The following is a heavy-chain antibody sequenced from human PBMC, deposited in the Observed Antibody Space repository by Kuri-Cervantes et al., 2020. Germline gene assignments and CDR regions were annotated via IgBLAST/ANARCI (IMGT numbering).Heavy chain of an antibody. V-gene: IGHV3-7*01. CDR3: ARWRIDIARGAFDI. CDR2: IKQDGSEK. CDR1: GFTFSSYW. J-gene: IGHJ3*02. Sequence: GGSLRLSCAASGFTFSSYWMSWVRQAPGKGLEWVANIKQDGSEKYYVDPVKGRFTISRDNAKNSLYLQMNSLRAEDTAVYYCARWRIDIARGAFDIWGQGAMVTVSS. D-gene: IGHD2-15*01.